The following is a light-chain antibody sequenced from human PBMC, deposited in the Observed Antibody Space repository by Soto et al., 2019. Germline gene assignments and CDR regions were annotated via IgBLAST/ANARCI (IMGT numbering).Light chain of an antibody. CDR1: SSDIGNYDF. CDR3: SSYTTRTSFIL. V-gene: IGLV2-14*01. J-gene: IGLJ2*01. Sequence: QSVLTQPASVSGSPGQSITISCTGTSSDIGNYDFVSWYQQVPGTAPKAMIYEVSSRPSGVSNRFSGSKSGNTASLTISGLQAEDEASYYFSSYTTRTSFILFGGGTKLTVL. CDR2: EVS.